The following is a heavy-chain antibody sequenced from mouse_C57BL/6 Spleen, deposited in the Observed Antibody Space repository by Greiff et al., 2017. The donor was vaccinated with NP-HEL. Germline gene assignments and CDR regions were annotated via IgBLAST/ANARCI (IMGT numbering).Heavy chain of an antibody. V-gene: IGHV1-80*01. CDR2: IYPGDGDT. CDR1: GYAFSSYW. CDR3: ARGVTTVVAKYFDV. J-gene: IGHJ1*03. D-gene: IGHD1-1*01. Sequence: VQLQESGAELVKPGASVKISCKASGYAFSSYWMNWVKQRPGKGLEWIGQIYPGDGDTNYNGKFKGQATLTADKSSSTAYMQLSSLTSEDSAVYFCARGVTTVVAKYFDVWGTGTTVTVSS.